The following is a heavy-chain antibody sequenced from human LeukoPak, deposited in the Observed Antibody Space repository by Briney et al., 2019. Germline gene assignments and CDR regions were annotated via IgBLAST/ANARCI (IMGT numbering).Heavy chain of an antibody. Sequence: PSETLSLTCAVYGGSFSGYYWSWIRQPPGKGLEWIGEINHSGSTNYNPSLKSRVTISVDTSKNQFSLKLSSVTAADTAVYYCARGDYGDMNWFDPWGQGTLVTVSS. CDR2: INHSGST. CDR3: ARGDYGDMNWFDP. J-gene: IGHJ5*02. V-gene: IGHV4-34*01. D-gene: IGHD4-17*01. CDR1: GGSFSGYY.